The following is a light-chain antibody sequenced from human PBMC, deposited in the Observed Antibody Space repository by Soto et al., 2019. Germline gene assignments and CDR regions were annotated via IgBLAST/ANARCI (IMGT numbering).Light chain of an antibody. V-gene: IGLV1-51*01. J-gene: IGLJ2*01. Sequence: QSVLTQPPSVSAAPGQKVTISCSGSSSNLGNNYISWYQQLPGTAPKLLIYDINERPSGIPDRFSGYKSGTSATLGITGLQTGDEADYYCATWDNSLSAVVFVGGTKLTVL. CDR1: SSNLGNNY. CDR2: DIN. CDR3: ATWDNSLSAVV.